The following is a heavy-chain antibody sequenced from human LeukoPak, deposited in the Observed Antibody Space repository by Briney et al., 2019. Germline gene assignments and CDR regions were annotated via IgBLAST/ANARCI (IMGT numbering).Heavy chain of an antibody. Sequence: GGSLRLSCAASGFTFSSYAMSWVRQAPGKGLEWVSAISGSGGSTYYADSVKGRFTISRDNSKNTLYLQMSSLRVEDTAVYYCAKAHSSSWYYFGDWGQGALVTVSS. J-gene: IGHJ4*02. V-gene: IGHV3-23*01. CDR2: ISGSGGST. CDR1: GFTFSSYA. CDR3: AKAHSSSWYYFGD. D-gene: IGHD6-13*01.